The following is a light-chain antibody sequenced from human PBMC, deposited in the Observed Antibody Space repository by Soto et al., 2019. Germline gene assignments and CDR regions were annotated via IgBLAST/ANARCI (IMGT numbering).Light chain of an antibody. CDR2: ATS. CDR3: QQYGSSPT. Sequence: TVLTQAPGTVSLSPGESATLSCTASQSISRSDLAWYQHRPGQSPRLLIYATSSRATGIPDRFTGGGAGTGFTLTISRLEPEDSAVYYCQQYGSSPTFGGVTKLDIK. CDR1: QSISRSD. V-gene: IGKV3-20*01. J-gene: IGKJ4*01.